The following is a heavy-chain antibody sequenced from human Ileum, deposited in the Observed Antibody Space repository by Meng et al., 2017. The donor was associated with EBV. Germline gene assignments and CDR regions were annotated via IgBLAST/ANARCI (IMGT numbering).Heavy chain of an antibody. V-gene: IGHV4-4*02. CDR2: MHPSGST. D-gene: IGHD4-11*01. CDR1: GDCIISSHW. CDR3: AKANDYSLNS. Sequence: QVHLPASGPRLVMPSGTLSLTCAVSGDCIISSHWWTWVRQPPGKGLEWIGEMHPSGSTYYNPSLKSRVTISLDTFNNQFFLRLTSLTAADTAVYYCAKANDYSLNSWGQGTLVTVSS. J-gene: IGHJ4*02.